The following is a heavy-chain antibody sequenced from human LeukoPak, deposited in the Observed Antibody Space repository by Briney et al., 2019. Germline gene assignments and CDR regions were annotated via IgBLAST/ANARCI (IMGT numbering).Heavy chain of an antibody. Sequence: PGGSLRLSCAASGFTFSGYAMSWVRQAPGKGLEWVSALSGTGITTYYADSVKGRFTISRDNSKNTVYLHMVGLREEDTAVYYCAKGYYDSTIAFDIWGQGTMVTVSS. CDR3: AKGYYDSTIAFDI. CDR1: GFTFSGYA. V-gene: IGHV3-23*01. J-gene: IGHJ3*02. D-gene: IGHD3-22*01. CDR2: LSGTGITT.